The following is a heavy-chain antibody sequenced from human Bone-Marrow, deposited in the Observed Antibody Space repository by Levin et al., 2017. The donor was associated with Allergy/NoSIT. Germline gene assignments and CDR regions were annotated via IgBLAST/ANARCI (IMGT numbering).Heavy chain of an antibody. CDR3: VRARSGYYEY. Sequence: ASVKVSCEASGFTFSDYDMHWVRQSTGKGLEWVSTISSAGDTYYPESVKGRFTVSRENAERSMYLQMNSLTVGDTAVYYCVRARSGYYEYWGQGTLVTVS. CDR2: ISSAGDT. J-gene: IGHJ4*02. V-gene: IGHV3-13*01. CDR1: GFTFSDYD. D-gene: IGHD3-3*01.